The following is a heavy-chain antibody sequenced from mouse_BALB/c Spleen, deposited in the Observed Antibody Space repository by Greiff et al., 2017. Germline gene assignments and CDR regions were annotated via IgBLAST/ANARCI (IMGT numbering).Heavy chain of an antibody. CDR2: IDPANGNT. J-gene: IGHJ4*01. CDR3: AKMITGGYAMDY. Sequence: EVQLQQSGAELVKPGASVKLSCTASGFNIKDTYMHWVKQRPEQGLEWIGRIDPANGNTKYDPKFQGKATITADTSSNTAYLQLSSLTSEDTAVYYCAKMITGGYAMDYWGQGTSVTVSS. CDR1: GFNIKDTY. D-gene: IGHD2-4*01. V-gene: IGHV14-3*02.